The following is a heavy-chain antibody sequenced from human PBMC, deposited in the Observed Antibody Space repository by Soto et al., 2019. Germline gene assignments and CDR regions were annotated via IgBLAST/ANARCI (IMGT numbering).Heavy chain of an antibody. CDR2: IKEDGRQK. CDR3: ASSEVTQSWDN. CDR1: GFPFRIFW. D-gene: IGHD4-4*01. V-gene: IGHV3-7*02. J-gene: IGHJ4*02. Sequence: EVQLVESGGGLVQPGGSLRLSCTASGFPFRIFWMSWVRQAPGRGLEWVANIKEDGRQKYYVDSVKGRFTISRDNGRNSVYLHMSSLRAEDTAVYYCASSEVTQSWDNWGQGTLVTVSS.